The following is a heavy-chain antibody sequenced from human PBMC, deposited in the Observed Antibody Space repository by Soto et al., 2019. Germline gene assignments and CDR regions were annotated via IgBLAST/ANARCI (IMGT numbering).Heavy chain of an antibody. D-gene: IGHD1-1*01. Sequence: QVQLVQSGAEVKKPGASVRVSCKASGYIFTTYDLSWLLQAPGQGLEWMGWVSTSKGNTYFAQQFQDRVTLTRDTSASTDYMELRSLRSDDTAVYYCAIDRSLDRQVAPDYWGQGTLVTVSS. CDR1: GYIFTTYD. J-gene: IGHJ4*02. CDR2: VSTSKGNT. CDR3: AIDRSLDRQVAPDY. V-gene: IGHV1-18*01.